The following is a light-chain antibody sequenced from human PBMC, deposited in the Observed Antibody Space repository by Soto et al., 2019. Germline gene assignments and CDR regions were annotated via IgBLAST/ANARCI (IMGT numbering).Light chain of an antibody. CDR1: QSVSIW. Sequence: DIQMTQSPSTLSASVGDRVTITCRASQSVSIWLAWYQQKPGKAPKVLIYKASTLESGVPSRFSGSGSGTELTLTISRLQPEDAATYYCQQYNSYWTFGQGTKVEI. CDR3: QQYNSYWT. CDR2: KAS. V-gene: IGKV1-5*03. J-gene: IGKJ1*01.